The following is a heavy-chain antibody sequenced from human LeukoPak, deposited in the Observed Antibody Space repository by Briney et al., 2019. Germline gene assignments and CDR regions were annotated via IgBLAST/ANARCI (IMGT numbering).Heavy chain of an antibody. D-gene: IGHD3-22*01. CDR3: ATGGYDSSGLYFDY. CDR2: FDPEDGET. Sequence: ASVKVSCKVSGYTLTELSVHWVRQAPGKGLEWMGTFDPEDGETIYAQKFQGRVTMTEDTSTDAAYMELSSLRSEDAAVYYCATGGYDSSGLYFDYWGQGTLVTVSS. V-gene: IGHV1-24*01. J-gene: IGHJ4*02. CDR1: GYTLTELS.